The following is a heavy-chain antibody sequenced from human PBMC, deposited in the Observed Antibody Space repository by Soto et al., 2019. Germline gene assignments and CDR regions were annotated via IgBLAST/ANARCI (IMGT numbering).Heavy chain of an antibody. J-gene: IGHJ4*02. CDR1: GDTFSSYA. V-gene: IGHV1-69*01. CDR3: ARVGPAHYYDSSGYYSPLDY. Sequence: QVQLVQSGAEVKKPGSSVKVSCKASGDTFSSYAINWVRQAPGQGLEWMGGIIPMFGTANYAQKLKGRVTVTAGESPSTVYMELSSLRSEDTAVYYCARVGPAHYYDSSGYYSPLDYWGQGTLVTVSS. CDR2: IIPMFGTA. D-gene: IGHD3-22*01.